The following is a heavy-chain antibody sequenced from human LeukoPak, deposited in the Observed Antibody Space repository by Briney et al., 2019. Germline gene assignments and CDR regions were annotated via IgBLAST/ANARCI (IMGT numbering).Heavy chain of an antibody. V-gene: IGHV4-61*02. D-gene: IGHD1-26*01. CDR2: IYTSGST. CDR3: ARSPYSGSYAFDP. CDR1: GGSISSGIYY. J-gene: IGHJ5*02. Sequence: SETLSLTCTVSGGSISSGIYYWNWIRQPAGKGLEWIGRIYTSGSTNYNPSLKSRVTISVDTSKNQFSLKVSSVTAADTAVYYCARSPYSGSYAFDPWGQGTLVTVSS.